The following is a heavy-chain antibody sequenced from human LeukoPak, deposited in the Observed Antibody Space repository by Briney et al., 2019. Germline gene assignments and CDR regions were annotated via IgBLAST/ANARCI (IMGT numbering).Heavy chain of an antibody. Sequence: GGSLRLSCAASGFTFSSYNMSWVRQAPGKGLEWVGRIKSKTDGGTTDYAAPVKGRFTISRDDSKNTLYLQMNSLKTEDTAVYYCTTDPHGYFGSPGLVDYWGQGTLVTVSS. CDR2: IKSKTDGGTT. CDR1: GFTFSSYN. D-gene: IGHD1-26*01. CDR3: TTDPHGYFGSPGLVDY. V-gene: IGHV3-15*01. J-gene: IGHJ4*02.